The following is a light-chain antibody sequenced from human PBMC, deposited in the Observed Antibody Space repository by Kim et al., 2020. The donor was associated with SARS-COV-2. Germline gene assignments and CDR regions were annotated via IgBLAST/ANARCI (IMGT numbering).Light chain of an antibody. J-gene: IGKJ2*01. CDR2: GAS. V-gene: IGKV1-39*01. Sequence: SASRGDRVDITCRASESIATYLNWYQQKPGRPPKLLIYGASSLQRGVPSRFSGSGSGTDFTLTISSLQPEDFATYFCQQTDATPHTFGQGTKLEI. CDR1: ESIATY. CDR3: QQTDATPHT.